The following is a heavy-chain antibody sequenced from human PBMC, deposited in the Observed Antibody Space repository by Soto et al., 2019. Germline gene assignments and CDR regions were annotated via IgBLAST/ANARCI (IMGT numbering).Heavy chain of an antibody. CDR1: CGSMSGYS. V-gene: IGHV4-59*01. CDR2: ISNSGTA. Sequence: SETLSLTCPVSCGSMSGYSWSWIRQPPGMGLEWIGHISNSGTANYSPSLKSRLTMSVDTSKNQISLKVTSVTAADTAVYYCASSGAGSGDYWGQGILVTVSS. D-gene: IGHD3-10*01. CDR3: ASSGAGSGDY. J-gene: IGHJ4*02.